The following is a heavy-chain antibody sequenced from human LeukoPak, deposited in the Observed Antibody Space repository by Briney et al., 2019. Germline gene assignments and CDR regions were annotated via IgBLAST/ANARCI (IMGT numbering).Heavy chain of an antibody. CDR3: ARDFIVVGNFDY. V-gene: IGHV4-34*01. J-gene: IGHJ4*02. Sequence: SETLSLTCAVYGGSFSGYYWSWIRQPPGKGLEWIGEINHRRSTNYNPSLKSRVTISVDTSKNQFSLKLSSVTAADTAVYYCARDFIVVGNFDYWGQGTLVTVSS. CDR1: GGSFSGYY. CDR2: INHRRST. D-gene: IGHD3-22*01.